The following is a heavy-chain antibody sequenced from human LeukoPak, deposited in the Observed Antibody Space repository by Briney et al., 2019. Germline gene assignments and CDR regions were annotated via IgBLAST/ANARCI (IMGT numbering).Heavy chain of an antibody. CDR2: ISHSAHGI. J-gene: IGHJ4*02. CDR1: GFTFSDYA. V-gene: IGHV3-23*01. D-gene: IGHD3-10*01. CDR3: ARDLHYYGSGSYPY. Sequence: GGSLRLSCTASGFTFSDYAMNWIRQAPGKGLEWVSTISHSAHGIFYTDSVKGRFTISRDNSNNTVYLQMNSLRAEDTAVYYCARDLHYYGSGSYPYWGQGTLVTVSS.